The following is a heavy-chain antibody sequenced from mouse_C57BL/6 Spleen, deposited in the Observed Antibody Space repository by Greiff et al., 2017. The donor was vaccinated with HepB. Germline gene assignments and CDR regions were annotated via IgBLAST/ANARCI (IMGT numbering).Heavy chain of an antibody. Sequence: QVQLQQSGAELARPVASVKMSCKASGYTFTSYTMHWVKQRPGQGLEWIGYINPSSGYTKYNQKFKDKATLTADKSSSTAYMKLSSLTSEDSAVYYCRRRGLEAMDYWGQGTAVTVAS. V-gene: IGHV1-4*01. CDR1: GYTFTSYT. CDR3: RRRGLEAMDY. CDR2: INPSSGYT. J-gene: IGHJ4*01. D-gene: IGHD3-3*01.